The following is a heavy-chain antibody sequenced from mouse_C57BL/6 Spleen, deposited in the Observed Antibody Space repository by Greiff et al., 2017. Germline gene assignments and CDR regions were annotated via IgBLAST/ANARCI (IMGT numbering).Heavy chain of an antibody. V-gene: IGHV1-20*01. Sequence: VQLKESGPELVKPGDSVKISCKASGYSFTGYFMNWVMQSHGKSLEWIGRINPYNGDTFYNQKFKGKATLTVDKSSSTAHMELRSLTSEDSAVYYCARVYYSNYPFDYWGQGTTLTVSS. CDR1: GYSFTGYF. CDR2: INPYNGDT. D-gene: IGHD2-5*01. J-gene: IGHJ2*01. CDR3: ARVYYSNYPFDY.